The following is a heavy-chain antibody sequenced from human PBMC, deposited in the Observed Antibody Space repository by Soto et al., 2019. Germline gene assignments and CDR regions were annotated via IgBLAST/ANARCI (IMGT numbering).Heavy chain of an antibody. CDR3: ARHSLATQPGDY. D-gene: IGHD5-12*01. V-gene: IGHV5-51*01. Sequence: GESLKISCKASGYSFSTYWIAWVRQRPGKGLDWMGIIYPGDSDTRYSPSFQGQVTISVDNSIDTAYLEWTTLRASDSAMYYCARHSLATQPGDYWGQGTRFTVS. CDR2: IYPGDSDT. J-gene: IGHJ4*02. CDR1: GYSFSTYW.